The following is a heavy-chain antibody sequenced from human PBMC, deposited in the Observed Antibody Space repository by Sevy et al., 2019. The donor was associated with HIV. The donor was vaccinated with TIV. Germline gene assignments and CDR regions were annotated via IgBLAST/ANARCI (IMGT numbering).Heavy chain of an antibody. V-gene: IGHV3-7*01. Sequence: GGSLRLSCTASGFTFSSYWMSWVRQAPGKGLEWVANIKQDGSKKYYVDSVKGRFTISRENAKNSLYLQMNSLRAQDTPVYYCARERRGYYDFWSGYYDLYYYGTDVWGQGTTVTVSS. J-gene: IGHJ6*02. CDR1: GFTFSSYW. D-gene: IGHD3-3*01. CDR2: IKQDGSKK. CDR3: ARERRGYYDFWSGYYDLYYYGTDV.